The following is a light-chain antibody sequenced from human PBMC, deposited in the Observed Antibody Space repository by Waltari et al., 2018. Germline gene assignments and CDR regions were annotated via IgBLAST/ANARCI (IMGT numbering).Light chain of an antibody. V-gene: IGLV2-23*01. CDR1: SSDVGSYNL. J-gene: IGLJ2*01. Sequence: ALPQHASASASSGQSITICCTRISSDVGSYNLVYCYQQHPGKAPKLMIYEGSKRPSGVSKRFSGSKSGNTASLTISGRQAEDEADYYCCSYAGSNTVVFGGGTKLTVL. CDR3: CSYAGSNTVV. CDR2: EGS.